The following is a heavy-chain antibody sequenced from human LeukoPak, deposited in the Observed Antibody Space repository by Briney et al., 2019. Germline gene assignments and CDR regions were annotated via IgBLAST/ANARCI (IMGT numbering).Heavy chain of an antibody. Sequence: SGTLSLTCSVSGGSISNNNWWSWVRQSPGKGLEWIGNIYHSGTTHYNPSLKSRATISVDTSKNQFSLKLSSVTAADTAVYYCARVGQGAFDIWGQGTMVAVSS. CDR2: IYHSGTT. CDR3: ARVGQGAFDI. CDR1: GGSISNNNW. V-gene: IGHV4-4*02. J-gene: IGHJ3*02.